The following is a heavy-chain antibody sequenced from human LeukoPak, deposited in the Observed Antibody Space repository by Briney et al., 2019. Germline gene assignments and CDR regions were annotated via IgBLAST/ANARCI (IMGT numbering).Heavy chain of an antibody. CDR2: IYYSGST. Sequence: SETLSLTCTVSGGSISSGDYYWSWIRQPPGKGLEWIGYIYYSGSTYYNPSLKSRVTISVDTSKNQFSLKLSSVTAADTAVYYCARGRYGWLPFDFWGQGTLVTVSS. CDR3: ARGRYGWLPFDF. J-gene: IGHJ4*02. CDR1: GGSISSGDYY. V-gene: IGHV4-30-4*02. D-gene: IGHD3-16*01.